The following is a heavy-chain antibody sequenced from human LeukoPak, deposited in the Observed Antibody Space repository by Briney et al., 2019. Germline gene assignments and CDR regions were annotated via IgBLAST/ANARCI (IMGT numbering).Heavy chain of an antibody. D-gene: IGHD5-24*01. V-gene: IGHV1-2*02. CDR2: FNAKSGAT. Sequence: ASVKVSCKASGYTFINYYMHWVRQAPGQGLEWMGWFNAKSGATNYAQNFQGRVTMTGDTSISTAYMELSGLISDDTAVYYCARDDGRDGYNAFDYWGQGTLVTVSS. CDR3: ARDDGRDGYNAFDY. J-gene: IGHJ4*02. CDR1: GYTFINYY.